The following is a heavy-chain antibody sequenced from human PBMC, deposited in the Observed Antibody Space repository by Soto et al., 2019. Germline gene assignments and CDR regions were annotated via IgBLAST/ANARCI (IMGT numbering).Heavy chain of an antibody. CDR1: GFTFSSYS. CDR3: ARDSSSSWYRSHGMDV. J-gene: IGHJ6*02. V-gene: IGHV3-48*02. CDR2: ISSSDKTI. D-gene: IGHD6-13*01. Sequence: GGSLRLSCAASGFTFSSYSMNWVRQAPGKGLEWVSYISSSDKTIYYTDSVKGRFTISRDNAKNSLSLQMNSLRDEDTAVYYCARDSSSSWYRSHGMDVWGQGTTVTVSS.